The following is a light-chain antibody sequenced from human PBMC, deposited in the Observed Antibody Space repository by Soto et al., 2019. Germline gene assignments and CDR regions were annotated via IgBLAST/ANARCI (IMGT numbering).Light chain of an antibody. Sequence: QSALTQPASVSGSPGQSITISCTGSNSDIGAYDYVSWYQQHPGKPPTLLIYEVTFRPSGVPNRSSGSKSGNTATLTISGLLTEDEADYYCGSYASATLIFGGGTQLTVL. CDR1: NSDIGAYDY. CDR2: EVT. V-gene: IGLV2-14*01. CDR3: GSYASATLI. J-gene: IGLJ2*01.